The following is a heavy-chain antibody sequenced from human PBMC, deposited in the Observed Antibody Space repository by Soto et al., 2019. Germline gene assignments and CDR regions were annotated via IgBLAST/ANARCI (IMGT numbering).Heavy chain of an antibody. CDR3: ARHHSNYYYYGMDV. CDR2: IDPSDSQT. J-gene: IGHJ6*02. Sequence: GESLKISCRGSGYSFAGYWITWVRQKPGKGLEWMGRIDPSDSQTYYSPSFRGHVTISVTKSITTVFLQWSSLRASDTAMYYCARHHSNYYYYGMDVWGQGTTVTVSS. CDR1: GYSFAGYW. D-gene: IGHD4-4*01. V-gene: IGHV5-10-1*01.